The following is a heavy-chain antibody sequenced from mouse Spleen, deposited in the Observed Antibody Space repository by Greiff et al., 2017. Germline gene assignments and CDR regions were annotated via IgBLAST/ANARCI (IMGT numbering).Heavy chain of an antibody. CDR3: ARSLYDYDRAWFAY. V-gene: IGHV1S135*01. CDR1: GYSFTDYN. CDR2: IDPYNGGT. J-gene: IGHJ3*01. Sequence: EVKLMESGPELVKPGASVKVSCKASGYSFTDYNMYWVKQSHGKSLEWIGYIDPYNGGTSYNQKFKGKATLTVDKSSSTAFMHLNSLTSEDSAVYYCARSLYDYDRAWFAYWGQGTLVTVSA. D-gene: IGHD2-4*01.